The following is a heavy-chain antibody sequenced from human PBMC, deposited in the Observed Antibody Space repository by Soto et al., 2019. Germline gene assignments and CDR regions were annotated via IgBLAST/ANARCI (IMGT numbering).Heavy chain of an antibody. CDR1: GYTFNRYA. D-gene: IGHD3-22*01. CDR3: ARLYYYDTSGYYYVEDY. Sequence: ASVKVSCKASGYTFNRYAISWVRQAPGQGLEWMGWISAYNDNTNYAQKHQGRVTMTTDTSTSTANMELRSLRSDDTAVYYCARLYYYDTSGYYYVEDYWGQGTLVTVSS. CDR2: ISAYNDNT. V-gene: IGHV1-18*01. J-gene: IGHJ4*02.